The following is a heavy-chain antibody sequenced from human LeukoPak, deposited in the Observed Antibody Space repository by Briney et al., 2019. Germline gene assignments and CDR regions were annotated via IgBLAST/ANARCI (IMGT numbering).Heavy chain of an antibody. CDR1: GFNFIDYS. CDR2: IGISSGNT. D-gene: IGHD1-26*01. CDR3: AVPLCSGSYSFDY. V-gene: IGHV3-48*01. J-gene: IGHJ4*02. Sequence: GGSLRLSCAPSGFNFIDYSMNWVRQPPGKGLEWISYIGISSGNTKYAHSVKGRFTISRDKARNSLYLQMNSLRAEDTAVYYCAVPLCSGSYSFDYWGQGTLVTVSS.